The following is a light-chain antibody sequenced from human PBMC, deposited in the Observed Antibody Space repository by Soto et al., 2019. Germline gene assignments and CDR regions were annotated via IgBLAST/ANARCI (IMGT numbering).Light chain of an antibody. CDR2: DDG. CDR3: QVWDFRSDHVV. V-gene: IGLV3-21*02. J-gene: IGLJ2*01. Sequence: SYELTQPPSMSVVPGQTARITCGGNNIGSESVHWYQQKPGQAPVLVVYDDGDRPSEITDRFSGSNSGKTATLTISRVEAGDEADFYCQVWDFRSDHVVLGGGTKLTVL. CDR1: NIGSES.